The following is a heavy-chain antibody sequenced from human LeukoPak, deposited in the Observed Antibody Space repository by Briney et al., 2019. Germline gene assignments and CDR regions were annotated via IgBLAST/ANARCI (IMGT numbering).Heavy chain of an antibody. J-gene: IGHJ4*02. CDR2: ISSSGSTI. D-gene: IGHD6-6*01. V-gene: IGHV3-11*01. CDR3: ARDRGYSSSSREFDY. CDR1: GFTFSDYY. Sequence: GGSLRLSCAASGFTFSDYYMRWIRQAPGKGLEWVSYISSSGSTIYYADSVKGRFTISRDNAKNSLYLQMNSLRAEDTAVYYCARDRGYSSSSREFDYWGQGTLVTVSS.